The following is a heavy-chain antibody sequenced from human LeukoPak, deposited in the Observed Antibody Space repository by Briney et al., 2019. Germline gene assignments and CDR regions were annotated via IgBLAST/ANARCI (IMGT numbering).Heavy chain of an antibody. CDR1: GFTFSSFW. CDR3: ARGDEYTTSP. D-gene: IGHD2-2*02. CDR2: IKRDGGDK. Sequence: PGGSLRLSCAASGFTFSSFWMSWVRQAPGKGLEWVANIKRDGGDKYYVDSVKGRFSISRDNAKNSLYLHMNSLRAEGTAVYYCARGDEYTTSPWGQGTLVTVSS. V-gene: IGHV3-7*05. J-gene: IGHJ4*02.